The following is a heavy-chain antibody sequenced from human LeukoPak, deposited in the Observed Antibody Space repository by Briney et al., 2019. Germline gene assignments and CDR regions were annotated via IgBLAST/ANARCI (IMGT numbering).Heavy chain of an antibody. J-gene: IGHJ4*02. Sequence: SETLSLTCTVSGGSISSYYWSWIRQPPGKGLEWIGYIYYSGSTNYNPSLKSRVTISVDTSKNQFSLKLSSVTAADTAVYYCARTNYDFWSGYFTPYYFDYWGQGTLVTVSS. CDR3: ARTNYDFWSGYFTPYYFDY. V-gene: IGHV4-59*08. CDR1: GGSISSYY. D-gene: IGHD3-3*01. CDR2: IYYSGST.